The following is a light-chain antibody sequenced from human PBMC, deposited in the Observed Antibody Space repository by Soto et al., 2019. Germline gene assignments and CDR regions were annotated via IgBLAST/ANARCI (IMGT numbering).Light chain of an antibody. CDR3: QQRINWPPL. Sequence: EIVLTQSPATLSLSPGERATLSCRASQSVSSYLAWYQQKPGQAPRLLIYDASNRATGIPARFSGSGSGTDFTLTISSLEPEDFAVYYCQQRINWPPLFGQGTKVEIK. V-gene: IGKV3-11*01. J-gene: IGKJ1*01. CDR1: QSVSSY. CDR2: DAS.